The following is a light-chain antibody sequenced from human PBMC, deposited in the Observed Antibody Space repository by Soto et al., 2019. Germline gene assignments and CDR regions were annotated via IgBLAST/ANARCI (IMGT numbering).Light chain of an antibody. V-gene: IGKV3-20*01. CDR3: QQYGSSRT. Sequence: EIVLTQSPDTLSLSPGERATLSCRASQSVSSSYLAWYQQKPGQAPRLLIYGASSRATGIPDRFSGSGSGTDYTLTISRLEPEDLAVYYCQQYGSSRTFGQGTKVEIK. J-gene: IGKJ1*01. CDR1: QSVSSSY. CDR2: GAS.